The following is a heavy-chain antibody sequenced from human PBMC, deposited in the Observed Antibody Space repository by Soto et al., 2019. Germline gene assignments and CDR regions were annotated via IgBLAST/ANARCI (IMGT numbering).Heavy chain of an antibody. CDR3: ARGRVGTAYFDY. D-gene: IGHD2-21*02. Sequence: GGYLRLSCAASGFTFTSNSMNWVRQAPGKGLEWISYITSSSSTIYYADSVKGRFTISRDNAKNSLYLQMNSLRDDDTAVYYCARGRVGTAYFDYWGPAPLVTVSS. J-gene: IGHJ4*02. CDR1: GFTFTSNS. V-gene: IGHV3-48*02. CDR2: ITSSSSTI.